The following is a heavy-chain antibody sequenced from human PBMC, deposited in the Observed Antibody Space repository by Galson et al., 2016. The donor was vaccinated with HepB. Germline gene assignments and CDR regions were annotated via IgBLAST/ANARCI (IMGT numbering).Heavy chain of an antibody. J-gene: IGHJ4*02. CDR1: GGAFSAYS. D-gene: IGHD2-15*01. V-gene: IGHV4-34*01. Sequence: SETLSLTCGVHGGAFSAYSWSWVRQPPGKGLEWIGEINYSGRTNYNPSLNSRVTMSVDTSKNQFSLRLSSVTAADTALYYCARLPYCIGGSCYSFDYWGPGTLVTVSS. CDR3: ARLPYCIGGSCYSFDY. CDR2: INYSGRT.